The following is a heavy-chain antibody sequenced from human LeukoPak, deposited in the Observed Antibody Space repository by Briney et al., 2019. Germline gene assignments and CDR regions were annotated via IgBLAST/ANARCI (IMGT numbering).Heavy chain of an antibody. CDR1: GFTFSSYA. CDR3: AREFSAGYNFDY. D-gene: IGHD5-24*01. Sequence: GGSLRLSCAASGFTFSSYAMHWVRQAPGKGLEWVAVISYDGSNKYYADSVKGRFTISRDNSKNTLYLQMNSLRAEDTAVYYCAREFSAGYNFDYWGRGTLVTVSS. CDR2: ISYDGSNK. J-gene: IGHJ4*02. V-gene: IGHV3-30-3*01.